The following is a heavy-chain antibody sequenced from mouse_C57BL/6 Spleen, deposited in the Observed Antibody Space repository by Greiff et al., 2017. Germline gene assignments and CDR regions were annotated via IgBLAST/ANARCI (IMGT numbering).Heavy chain of an antibody. CDR2: IDPEDGET. J-gene: IGHJ3*01. Sequence: VQLQQSGAELVKPGASVKLSCTASGFNIKDYYMHWVKQRTEQGLEWIGRIDPEDGETKYDPKFQGKATITADTSSNTAYLQLSSLTSEDTAVYYCARGEYYGSSAPGFAYWGQGTLVTVSA. CDR3: ARGEYYGSSAPGFAY. V-gene: IGHV14-2*01. D-gene: IGHD1-1*01. CDR1: GFNIKDYY.